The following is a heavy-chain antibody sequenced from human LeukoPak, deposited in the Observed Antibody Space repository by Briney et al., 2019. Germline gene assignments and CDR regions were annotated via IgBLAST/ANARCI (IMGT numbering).Heavy chain of an antibody. J-gene: IGHJ6*02. Sequence: GGSLRLSCAASGFTFSSYTMHWVRQAPGKGLEWVAVISYDGSNKYYADSVKGRFTISRDNSKNTLYLQMNSLRAEDTAVYYCARGLHYYYYGMDVWGQGATVTVSS. CDR1: GFTFSSYT. CDR2: ISYDGSNK. V-gene: IGHV3-30-3*01. CDR3: ARGLHYYYYGMDV. D-gene: IGHD3-10*01.